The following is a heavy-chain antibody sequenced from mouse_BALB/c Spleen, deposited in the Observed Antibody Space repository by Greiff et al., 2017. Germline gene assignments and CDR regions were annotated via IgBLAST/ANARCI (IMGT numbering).Heavy chain of an antibody. CDR1: GFTFNTYA. CDR2: IRSKSNNYAT. J-gene: IGHJ2*01. CDR3: VRVYYGYDYYFDY. Sequence: EVQLVESGGGLVQPPGSLKLSCAASGFTFNTYAMNWVRQAPGKGLEWVARIRSKSNNYATYYADSVKDRFTISRDDSQSMLYLQMNNLKTEDTAMYYCVRVYYGYDYYFDYWGQGTTLTVSS. V-gene: IGHV10-1*02. D-gene: IGHD2-2*01.